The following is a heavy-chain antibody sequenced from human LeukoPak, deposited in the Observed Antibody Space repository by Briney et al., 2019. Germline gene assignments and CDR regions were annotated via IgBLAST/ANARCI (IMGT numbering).Heavy chain of an antibody. V-gene: IGHV3-21*01. CDR1: GFTFSSYS. Sequence: GGSLRLSCAASGFTFSSYSMNWVRQAPGKGLEWVSSNSSSSSYIYYADSVKGRFTISRDNAKNSLYLQMNSLRAEDTAVYYCARHLSSFDILTGYYPDYWGQGTLVTVSS. D-gene: IGHD3-9*01. J-gene: IGHJ4*02. CDR2: NSSSSSYI. CDR3: ARHLSSFDILTGYYPDY.